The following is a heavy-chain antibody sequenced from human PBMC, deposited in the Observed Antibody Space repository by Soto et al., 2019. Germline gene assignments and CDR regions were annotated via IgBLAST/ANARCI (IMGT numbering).Heavy chain of an antibody. J-gene: IGHJ4*02. CDR1: GYTFTSYG. D-gene: IGHD5-18*01. V-gene: IGHV1-18*01. Sequence: QVQLVQSGAEVKKPGASVKVSCKASGYTFTSYGISWVRQAPGQGLEWMGWITAYNGNTNYAQKLQGRVTMTTDTXTSTADMELRSLRSDDTAVYYCAKRRGYSNGEFDYWGQGTLVTVSS. CDR3: AKRRGYSNGEFDY. CDR2: ITAYNGNT.